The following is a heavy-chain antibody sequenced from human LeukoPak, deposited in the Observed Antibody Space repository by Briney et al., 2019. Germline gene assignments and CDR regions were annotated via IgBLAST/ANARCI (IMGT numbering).Heavy chain of an antibody. D-gene: IGHD4-23*01. CDR2: INPNSGDT. Sequence: ASVKVSCKASGYIFTGYYIHWVRQAPGQGLEWMGWINPNSGDTNYARKFQGRVTMTGDTSIRTAYMELSGLRSDDTAVYYCARDYGGNSDFDYWGQGTLVTVSS. CDR3: ARDYGGNSDFDY. V-gene: IGHV1-2*02. J-gene: IGHJ4*02. CDR1: GYIFTGYY.